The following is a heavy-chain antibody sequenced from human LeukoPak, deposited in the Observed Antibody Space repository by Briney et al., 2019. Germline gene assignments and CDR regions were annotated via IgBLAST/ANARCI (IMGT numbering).Heavy chain of an antibody. V-gene: IGHV3-23*01. D-gene: IGHD3-9*01. J-gene: IGHJ1*01. CDR1: GFTFSSYA. CDR2: ISGSGGST. Sequence: GGSLRLSCAASGFTFSSYAMSWVRQAPGKGLEWVSAISGSGGSTYYADSVKGRFTISRDNSKNTLYLQMNSLRAEDTAVYYCAKDRNDILTGHGPSGAEYFRHWGQGTLVTVSS. CDR3: AKDRNDILTGHGPSGAEYFRH.